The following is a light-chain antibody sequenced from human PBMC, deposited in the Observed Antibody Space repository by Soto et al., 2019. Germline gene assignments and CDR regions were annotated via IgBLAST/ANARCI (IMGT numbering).Light chain of an antibody. CDR2: GAS. CDR3: QQYGSSPYT. V-gene: IGKV3-15*01. CDR1: QSIGIN. J-gene: IGKJ2*01. Sequence: EIVMTQSPATLSVSPGERATLSCRASQSIGINLAWFHQKPGQAPRLLIYGASTRATGIPARFSGSGSGTEFTLTISSLQSEDFAVYYCQQYGSSPYTFGQGTKVDIK.